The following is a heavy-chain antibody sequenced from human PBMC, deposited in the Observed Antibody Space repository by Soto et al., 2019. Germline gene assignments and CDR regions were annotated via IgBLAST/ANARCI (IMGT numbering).Heavy chain of an antibody. D-gene: IGHD2-21*02. CDR2: MYSGGTT. V-gene: IGHV3-66*01. CDR1: GFTVRSSY. Sequence: EVQVVESGGGLVQPGGSLRLSCAASGFTVRSSYMSWVRQATGKGLEWVSSMYSGGTTYYADSVRGRFSISRDNSKNTLFLQMNSVRAEDKAVYYCAREMTAARGGSWGQGALVIVSS. CDR3: AREMTAARGGS. J-gene: IGHJ5*02.